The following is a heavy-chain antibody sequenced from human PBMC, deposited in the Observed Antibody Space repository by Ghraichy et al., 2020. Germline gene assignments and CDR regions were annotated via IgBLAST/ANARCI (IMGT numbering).Heavy chain of an antibody. J-gene: IGHJ4*02. Sequence: GESLRLSCAASGFTFSSYAMSWVRQAPGKGLEWVSAISGSGGSTYYADSVKGRFTISRDNSKNTLYLQMNSLRAEDTAVYYCAKDFWVHGSKGIAAADIDYWGQGTLVTVSS. D-gene: IGHD6-13*01. CDR1: GFTFSSYA. V-gene: IGHV3-23*01. CDR2: ISGSGGST. CDR3: AKDFWVHGSKGIAAADIDY.